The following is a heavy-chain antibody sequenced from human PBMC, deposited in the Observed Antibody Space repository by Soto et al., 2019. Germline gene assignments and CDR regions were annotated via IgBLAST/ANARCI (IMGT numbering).Heavy chain of an antibody. Sequence: SETLSLTCTVSGGSISNYYWSWIRQPPGKGLEWIGYIYYSGSTNYNPSLKSRVTISVDTSKNQFSLKLSSVTAADTAVYYCARRGYYYDSSGYYEDDAFDIWGQGTMVTVSS. CDR3: ARRGYYYDSSGYYEDDAFDI. J-gene: IGHJ3*02. CDR2: IYYSGST. CDR1: GGSISNYY. V-gene: IGHV4-59*01. D-gene: IGHD3-22*01.